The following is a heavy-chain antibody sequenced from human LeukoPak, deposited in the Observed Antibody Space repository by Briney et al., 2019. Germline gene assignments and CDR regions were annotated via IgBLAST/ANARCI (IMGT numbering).Heavy chain of an antibody. Sequence: PGGSLRLSCAASGFTFSSFAMHWVRQAPGKGLEWVAVISYDGNNKYYADSVRGRFTISRDNSKKTLYLQMNSLRAEDTAVYYCARGSGNDMDIEYWGQGTLVTVSS. CDR2: ISYDGNNK. CDR1: GFTFSSFA. D-gene: IGHD3-9*01. J-gene: IGHJ4*02. V-gene: IGHV3-30*04. CDR3: ARGSGNDMDIEY.